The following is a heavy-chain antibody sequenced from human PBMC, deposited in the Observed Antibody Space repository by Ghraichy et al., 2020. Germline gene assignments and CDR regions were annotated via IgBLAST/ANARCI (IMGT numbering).Heavy chain of an antibody. Sequence: GGSLRLSCAASGFTFSSYAMSWVRQAPGKGLEWVSAISDAGGSTYADSVKGRFTISRDNSKNTLYLQMNSLRAEDTAVYYCAKDWTASEYVWGSYRPNDAFHIWGQGTMVTVSS. CDR3: AKDWTASEYVWGSYRPNDAFHI. V-gene: IGHV3-23*01. D-gene: IGHD3-16*02. CDR1: GFTFSSYA. CDR2: ISDAGGST. J-gene: IGHJ3*02.